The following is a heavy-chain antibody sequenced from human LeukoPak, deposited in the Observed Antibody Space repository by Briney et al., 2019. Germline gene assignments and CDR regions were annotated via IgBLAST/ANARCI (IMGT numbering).Heavy chain of an antibody. CDR2: IYYSEST. J-gene: IGHJ4*02. CDR3: ARHIGQYGDSGAFDY. Sequence: SETLSLTCTVSGGSISSYYWSWIRQPPGKGLEWIGYIYYSESTNYNPSLKSRVTISVDTSKNQFSLKLSSVTAADTAVYYCARHIGQYGDSGAFDYWGQGTLVTVSS. V-gene: IGHV4-59*08. D-gene: IGHD4-17*01. CDR1: GGSISSYY.